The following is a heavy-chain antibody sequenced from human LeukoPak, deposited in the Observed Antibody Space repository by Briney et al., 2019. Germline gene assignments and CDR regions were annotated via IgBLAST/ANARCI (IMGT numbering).Heavy chain of an antibody. J-gene: IGHJ5*02. Sequence: GGSLRLSCAASGFTFSSYSMNWVRQAPGKGLEWVSYVSSSSSTIYYADSVKGRFTISRDDAKNSLYLQMNSLRAEDTAVYYCARGGYSYADYNWFDPWGQGTLVTVSS. CDR1: GFTFSSYS. CDR2: VSSSSSTI. V-gene: IGHV3-48*01. CDR3: ARGGYSYADYNWFDP. D-gene: IGHD5-18*01.